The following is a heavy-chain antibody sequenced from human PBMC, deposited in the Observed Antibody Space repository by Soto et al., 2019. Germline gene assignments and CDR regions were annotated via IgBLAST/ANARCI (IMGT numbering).Heavy chain of an antibody. CDR2: IIPIFGTA. D-gene: IGHD3-10*01. J-gene: IGHJ5*02. CDR1: GGTFSSYA. Sequence: SVKVSCKASGGTFSSYAISWVRQAPGQGLEWMGGIIPIFGTANYAQKFQGRATITADESTSTVYMELSSLRSEDTAVYYCARDPYYYGSGSYYNPTWFDPWGQGTLVTVSS. V-gene: IGHV1-69*13. CDR3: ARDPYYYGSGSYYNPTWFDP.